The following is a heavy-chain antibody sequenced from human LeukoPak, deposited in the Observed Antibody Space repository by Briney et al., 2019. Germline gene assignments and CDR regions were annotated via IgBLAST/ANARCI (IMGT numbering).Heavy chain of an antibody. J-gene: IGHJ4*02. CDR2: INPNSGGT. CDR3: ARSSVGARRRIDY. D-gene: IGHD1-26*01. CDR1: GYTFTAYY. Sequence: ASVKVSCKASGYTFTAYYIHWVRQAPGQGFEWMGWINPNSGGTNYAQEFQGRVTMTRGTSISTAYMELSRLRSDDTAVYYCARSSVGARRRIDYWGQGSLVTVSS. V-gene: IGHV1-2*02.